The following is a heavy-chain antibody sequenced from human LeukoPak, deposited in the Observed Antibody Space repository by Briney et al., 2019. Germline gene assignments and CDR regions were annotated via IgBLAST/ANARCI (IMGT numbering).Heavy chain of an antibody. CDR1: GYTFTSYD. J-gene: IGHJ6*02. V-gene: IGHV1-8*01. Sequence: GSVKVSCKASGYTFTSYDINWVRQATGQGLEWMGWMNPNSGNTGYAQKFQGRVTMTRNTSISTAYMELSSLRSEDTAVYYCARDLRSGWNYYYYGMDVWGQGTTVTVSS. CDR2: MNPNSGNT. CDR3: ARDLRSGWNYYYYGMDV. D-gene: IGHD6-19*01.